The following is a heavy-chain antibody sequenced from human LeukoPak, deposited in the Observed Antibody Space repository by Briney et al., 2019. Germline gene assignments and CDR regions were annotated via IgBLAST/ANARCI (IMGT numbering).Heavy chain of an antibody. D-gene: IGHD6-19*01. CDR3: ARDVTVAGFDY. V-gene: IGHV1-2*02. CDR2: INPNSGNT. CDR1: GYTFTDYY. J-gene: IGHJ4*02. Sequence: ASVKVSFKASGYTFTDYYIHWVRQAPGQGLEWMGWINPNSGNTNSAQKFQGRVTMTGDTSISTAYMDLSRLRSDDTAVYYCARDVTVAGFDYWGQGTLVTVSS.